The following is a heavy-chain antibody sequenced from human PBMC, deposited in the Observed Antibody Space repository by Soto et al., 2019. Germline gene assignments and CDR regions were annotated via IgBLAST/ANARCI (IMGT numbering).Heavy chain of an antibody. Sequence: QVQLQESGPGLVKPSQTLSLTCTVSGGSISSGGYYWSWIRQHPGKGLEWIGYIYYSGSTYYNPSLSSSVTIAVDTSKNQFSRKLSSVTAADTAVYYCARVVGISWFDSWGQGTLVTVSS. V-gene: IGHV4-31*03. J-gene: IGHJ5*01. CDR2: IYYSGST. CDR3: ARVVGISWFDS. CDR1: GGSISSGGYY. D-gene: IGHD2-15*01.